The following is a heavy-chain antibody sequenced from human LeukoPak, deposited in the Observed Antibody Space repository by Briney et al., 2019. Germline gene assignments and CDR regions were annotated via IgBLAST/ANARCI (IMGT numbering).Heavy chain of an antibody. V-gene: IGHV3-53*01. CDR1: GFTVSGTH. J-gene: IGHJ4*02. D-gene: IGHD3-16*01. CDR3: ARDQATSGGGLDS. Sequence: AGGSLRLSCAASGFTVSGTHMSWVRQAPGKGLEWVSAIYTGGTTYYSDSVEGRFTISRDKSKNTLYLQMDSLRDEDTAVYYCARDQATSGGGLDSWGQGTLVTVSS. CDR2: IYTGGTT.